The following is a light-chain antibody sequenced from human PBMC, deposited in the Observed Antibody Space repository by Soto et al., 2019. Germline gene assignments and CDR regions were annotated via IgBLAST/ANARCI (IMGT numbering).Light chain of an antibody. CDR1: SSDVGGYNY. V-gene: IGLV2-14*01. CDR2: DVS. Sequence: QSALTQPASVSGSPGQSITISCTGTSSDVGGYNYVSWYQQHPGKAPKLIIYDVSNRPSGVSNRFSGSKSGNTASLTISGLQDEDEADYYGYSYTISSSLLFGGGTKLTVL. J-gene: IGLJ2*01. CDR3: YSYTISSSLL.